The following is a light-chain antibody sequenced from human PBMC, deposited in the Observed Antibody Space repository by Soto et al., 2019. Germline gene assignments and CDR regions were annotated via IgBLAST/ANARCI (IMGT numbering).Light chain of an antibody. CDR2: AAS. CDR1: QGISSY. V-gene: IGKV1-8*01. CDR3: QQYYSYPPT. Sequence: AIPMTQSPSSLSASTGDRVTITCRASQGISSYLAWYQQKPGKAPKLLIYAASTLQSGVPSRFSGSGSGTDFTLTISCLQSEDFATYYCQQYYSYPPTFGQGTRLEIK. J-gene: IGKJ5*01.